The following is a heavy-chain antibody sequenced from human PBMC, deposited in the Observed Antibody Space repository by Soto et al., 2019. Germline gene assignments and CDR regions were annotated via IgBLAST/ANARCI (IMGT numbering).Heavy chain of an antibody. V-gene: IGHV3-48*02. CDR2: IRSSSNTI. J-gene: IGHJ4*02. Sequence: PGGSLRLSCAASGFTFSTYNMNWVLQAPGKGLEWVSFIRSSSNTIYYADSVKGRFTISRDNGKNSLYLQMDSLRDEDTAVYYCARDGGSNGWSDFDYWGQGALVTVSS. CDR1: GFTFSTYN. D-gene: IGHD6-13*01. CDR3: ARDGGSNGWSDFDY.